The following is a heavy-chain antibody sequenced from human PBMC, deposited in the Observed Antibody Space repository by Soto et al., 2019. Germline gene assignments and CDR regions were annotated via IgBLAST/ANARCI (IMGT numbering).Heavy chain of an antibody. CDR1: GYSFTSYW. J-gene: IGHJ6*02. Sequence: PGESLKISCKGSGYSFTSYWIGWVRQMPGKGLEWMGIIYPGDSDTRYSPSFQGQVTISADKSISTAYLQWSSLKASDTAMYYCARRATVSTEGYYGMDVWGQGTTVTVSS. V-gene: IGHV5-51*01. CDR3: ARRATVSTEGYYGMDV. D-gene: IGHD4-4*01. CDR2: IYPGDSDT.